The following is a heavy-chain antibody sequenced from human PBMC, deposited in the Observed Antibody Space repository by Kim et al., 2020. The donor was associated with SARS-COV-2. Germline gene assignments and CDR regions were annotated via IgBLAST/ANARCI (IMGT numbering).Heavy chain of an antibody. D-gene: IGHD6-13*01. CDR3: ARASSYSSSWYGIDF. J-gene: IGHJ4*02. Sequence: ADSVVGRFTISRDNSKNTVDLQMNSLRGEDTAMYFCARASSYSSSWYGIDFWGQGTLVTVSS. V-gene: IGHV3-30*01.